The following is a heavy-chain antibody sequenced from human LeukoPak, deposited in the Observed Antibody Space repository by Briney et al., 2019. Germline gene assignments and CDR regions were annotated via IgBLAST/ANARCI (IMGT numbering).Heavy chain of an antibody. V-gene: IGHV4-39*01. J-gene: IGHJ3*02. CDR2: IYYSGST. D-gene: IGHD3-22*01. Sequence: PSETLSLTCTVSGGPISSSSYYWGWIRQPPGKGLEWIGSIYYSGSTYYNPSLKSRVTISVDTSKNQFSLKLSSVTAADTAVYYCARQGPFYDSSGYYPHDAFDIWGQGTMVTVSS. CDR1: GGPISSSSYY. CDR3: ARQGPFYDSSGYYPHDAFDI.